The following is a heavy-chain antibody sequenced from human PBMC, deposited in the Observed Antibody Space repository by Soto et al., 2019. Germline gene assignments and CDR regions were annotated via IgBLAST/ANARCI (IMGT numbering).Heavy chain of an antibody. D-gene: IGHD3-9*01. V-gene: IGHV1-69*04. CDR1: GGTFSSYT. J-gene: IGHJ6*02. CDR3: AKELDWLSTSYYYYGMDV. Sequence: SVKVSCKASGGTFSSYTISWVRQAPGQGLEWMGRIIPILGIANYAQKFQGRVTITADKSTSTAYMELSSLRAEDTAVYYCAKELDWLSTSYYYYGMDVWGQGTTVTVSS. CDR2: IIPILGIA.